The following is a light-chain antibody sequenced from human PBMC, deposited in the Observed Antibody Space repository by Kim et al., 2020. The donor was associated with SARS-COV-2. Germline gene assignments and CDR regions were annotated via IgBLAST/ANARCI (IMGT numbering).Light chain of an antibody. CDR1: SLRSYY. CDR2: GQN. Sequence: SSELTQDPALSVALGQTVRITCQGDSLRSYYASWSQQKPGQAPVLVIYGQNNRPSGIPDRFSCSSSGHTASLTITGAQAEDEADYYCNSRASSSNQLFGG. J-gene: IGLJ2*01. V-gene: IGLV3-19*01. CDR3: NSRASSSNQL.